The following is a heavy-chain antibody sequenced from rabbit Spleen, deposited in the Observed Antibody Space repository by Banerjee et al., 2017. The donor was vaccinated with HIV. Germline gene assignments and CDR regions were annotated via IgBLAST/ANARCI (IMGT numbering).Heavy chain of an antibody. V-gene: IGHV1S40*01. CDR2: IYADSSGST. D-gene: IGHD1-1*01. Sequence: QSLEESGGDLVKPEGSLTLTCTASGFSFRSRYYMCWVRQAPGKGLECIACIYADSSGSTYYASWANGRFTISRHNAQNTLYLQLNSLTAADTATYFCARDTSSSGLNHFTLWGQGTLVTVS. CDR1: GFSFRSRYY. J-gene: IGHJ4*01. CDR3: ARDTSSSGLNHFTL.